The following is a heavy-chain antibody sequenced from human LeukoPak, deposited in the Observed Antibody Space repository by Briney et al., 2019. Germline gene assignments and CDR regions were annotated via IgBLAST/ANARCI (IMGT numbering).Heavy chain of an antibody. V-gene: IGHV3-23*01. D-gene: IGHD2-15*01. CDR3: ASRDPCSGGTCYGLRY. J-gene: IGHJ4*02. Sequence: GGSLTLSCAASGFTFSSYAMSWVRQAPGKGLEWVSAISGSGGSTYYADSVKGRFTISRDNSKNTLYLQMNSLRAEDTAVYYCASRDPCSGGTCYGLRYWGQGTLVTVSS. CDR2: ISGSGGST. CDR1: GFTFSSYA.